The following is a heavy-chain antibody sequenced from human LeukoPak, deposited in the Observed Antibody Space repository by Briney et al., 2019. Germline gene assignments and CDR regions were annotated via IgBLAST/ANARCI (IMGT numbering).Heavy chain of an antibody. J-gene: IGHJ6*02. CDR2: INHSGST. CDR1: GGSFSGYY. CDR3: ARDLWVALYYYGMDV. V-gene: IGHV4-34*01. D-gene: IGHD2-15*01. Sequence: SETLSLTCAVYGGSFSGYYWSWIRQPPGKGLEWIGEINHSGSTNYNPSLKSRVTISVDTSKNQFSLKLSSVTAADTAVYYCARDLWVALYYYGMDVWGQGTTVTVSS.